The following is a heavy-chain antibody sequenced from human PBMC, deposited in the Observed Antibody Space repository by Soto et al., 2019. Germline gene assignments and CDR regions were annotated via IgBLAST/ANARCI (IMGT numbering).Heavy chain of an antibody. Sequence: GGSLRLSCAASGFTFSSYGMHWVRQAPGKGLEWVAVISYDGSNKYYADSVKGRFTISRDNSKNTLYLQMNSLRAEDTAVYYCAKGVSHIELYATSYGMDAWGQGITVTVSS. V-gene: IGHV3-30*18. CDR3: AKGVSHIELYATSYGMDA. CDR2: ISYDGSNK. D-gene: IGHD1-7*01. J-gene: IGHJ6*02. CDR1: GFTFSSYG.